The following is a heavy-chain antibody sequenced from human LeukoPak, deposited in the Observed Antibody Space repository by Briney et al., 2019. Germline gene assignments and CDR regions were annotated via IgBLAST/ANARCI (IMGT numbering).Heavy chain of an antibody. V-gene: IGHV3-23*01. CDR3: AKDAGGGDYASMGY. Sequence: GGSLRLSCAASGFTFSSYGMSWVRQAPGKGLEWVSAISGSGGSTYYADSVKGRFTISRDNSKNTLYLQMNSRRAEDTAVYYCAKDAGGGDYASMGYWGQGTLVTVSS. CDR2: ISGSGGST. D-gene: IGHD4-17*01. J-gene: IGHJ4*02. CDR1: GFTFSSYG.